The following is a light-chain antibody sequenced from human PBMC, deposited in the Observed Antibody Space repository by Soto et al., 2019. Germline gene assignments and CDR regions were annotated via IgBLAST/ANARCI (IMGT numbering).Light chain of an antibody. CDR1: SSNIGAGYD. V-gene: IGLV1-40*01. CDR2: NNN. J-gene: IGLJ3*02. Sequence: QSVLTQPPSVSGAPGQRVIISCTGSSSNIGAGYDVHWYQHLPGTTPKLLIYNNNNRPSGVPDRFSGSKSGASASLAITGLQAEDEADYYCQSYDNSRPWVFGGGTKVTVL. CDR3: QSYDNSRPWV.